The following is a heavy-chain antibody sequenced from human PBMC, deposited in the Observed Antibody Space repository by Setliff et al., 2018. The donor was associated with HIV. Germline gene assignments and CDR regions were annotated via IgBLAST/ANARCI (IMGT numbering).Heavy chain of an antibody. CDR3: TTHQTHSSPGEWFQH. Sequence: LRLSCAASGFTISNVWMTWVRQAPGKGLEWVGRIKIKTDGGTIDYAAPVKGRFTISRDDSKNTLYLQMNSLKTEDTAVYYCTTHQTHSSPGEWFQHWGQGTQVTVSS. CDR2: IKIKTDGGTI. CDR1: GFTISNVW. V-gene: IGHV3-15*01. D-gene: IGHD3-22*01. J-gene: IGHJ1*01.